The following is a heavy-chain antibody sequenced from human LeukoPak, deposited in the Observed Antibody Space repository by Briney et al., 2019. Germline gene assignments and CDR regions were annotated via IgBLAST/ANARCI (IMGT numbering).Heavy chain of an antibody. D-gene: IGHD3-10*01. CDR3: ARGLPYNSGTYRHSFHY. CDR1: GGSISSYY. Sequence: SETLSLTCTVSGGSISSYYWSWIRQPAGKGLEWIGHIYTSGSTNCNPSLKSRVTMSVDTSKNQFSLTLSSVTAADTAVYYCARGLPYNSGTYRHSFHYWGQGTLVTVSS. J-gene: IGHJ4*02. V-gene: IGHV4-4*07. CDR2: IYTSGST.